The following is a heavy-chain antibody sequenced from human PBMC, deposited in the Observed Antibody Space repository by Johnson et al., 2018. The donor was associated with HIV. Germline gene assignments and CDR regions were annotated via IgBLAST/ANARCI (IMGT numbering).Heavy chain of an antibody. D-gene: IGHD6-13*01. CDR1: GFTFSSYA. J-gene: IGHJ3*02. V-gene: IGHV3-30*04. CDR3: ARGLSSWSFDAFDI. CDR2: ISYDGSNK. Sequence: QVQLVESGGGVVQPGRSLRLSCAASGFTFSSYAMHWVRQAPGKGLEWVAVISYDGSNKYYADSVKGRFTISRDNSKNTLYLQMNSLRAEDTAVYYCARGLSSWSFDAFDIWDQGTMVTVSS.